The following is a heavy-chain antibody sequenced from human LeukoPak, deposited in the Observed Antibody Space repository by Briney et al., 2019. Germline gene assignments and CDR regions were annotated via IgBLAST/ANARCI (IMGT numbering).Heavy chain of an antibody. CDR2: ISYDGSNK. J-gene: IGHJ4*02. CDR1: GFTFSSYG. D-gene: IGHD1-1*01. V-gene: IGHV3-30*03. CDR3: ARAGRRNY. Sequence: GGSLRLSCAASGFTFSSYGMHWVRQAPGKGLEWVAVISYDGSNKYYADSAKGRFTISRDNSKDTLYLQMNSLRAEDTAVYYCARAGRRNYWGQGTLVTVSS.